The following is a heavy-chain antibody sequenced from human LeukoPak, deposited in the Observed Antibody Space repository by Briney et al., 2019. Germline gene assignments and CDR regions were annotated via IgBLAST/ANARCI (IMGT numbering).Heavy chain of an antibody. V-gene: IGHV2-5*02. J-gene: IGHJ4*02. Sequence: SGPTLVNPTQTLTLTCTFSGFSLSTSGVDVGWIRQPPGKALEWLALIYWDDDKRYSPSLKSRLTITKDTSKNQVVLTMTNMDPVDTATYYCAHTPPPSDITMVRGVISFDYWGQGTLVTVSS. D-gene: IGHD3-10*01. CDR1: GFSLSTSGVD. CDR2: IYWDDDK. CDR3: AHTPPPSDITMVRGVISFDY.